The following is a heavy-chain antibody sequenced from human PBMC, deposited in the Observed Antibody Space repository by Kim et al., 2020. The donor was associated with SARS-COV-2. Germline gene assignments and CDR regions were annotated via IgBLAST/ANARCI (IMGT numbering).Heavy chain of an antibody. J-gene: IGHJ4*02. CDR1: GGSFSGYY. CDR3: ARRGRLILY. CDR2: INHSGST. Sequence: SETLSLTCAVYGGSFSGYYWSWIRQPPGKGLEWIGEINHSGSTNYNPSLKSRVTISVDTSKNQFSLKLSSVTAADTAVYYCARRGRLILYWGQGTLVTVSS. V-gene: IGHV4-34*01.